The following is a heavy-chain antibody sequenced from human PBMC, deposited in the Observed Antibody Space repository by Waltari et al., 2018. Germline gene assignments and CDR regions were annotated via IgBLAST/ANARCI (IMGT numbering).Heavy chain of an antibody. CDR3: AKKLPTSTWKYFYHGLDV. CDR2: IIPRSGST. CDR1: GGTFTSYA. D-gene: IGHD6-13*01. V-gene: IGHV1-69*01. J-gene: IGHJ6*02. Sequence: QLVQSGAEVKKPGSSVKVSCQASGGTFTSYAISWVRQAPGQGLEWMGGIIPRSGSTNYAQKFQGRLTMTADDSTSTAYMDLSGLTSDDTAVYFCAKKLPTSTWKYFYHGLDVWGQGTTVVVSS.